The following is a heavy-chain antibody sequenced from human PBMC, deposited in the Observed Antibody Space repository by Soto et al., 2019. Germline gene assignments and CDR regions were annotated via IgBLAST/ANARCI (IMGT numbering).Heavy chain of an antibody. J-gene: IGHJ3*02. D-gene: IGHD6-13*01. V-gene: IGHV3-9*01. CDR3: AKDSYSSSFNNAFDI. CDR2: ISWNSGTI. CDR1: GFTFDDYA. Sequence: EVQLVESGGGLVQPGRSLRLSCAASGFTFDDYAMHWVGQAPGKGLEWVSGISWNSGTIGYADSVKGRFTISRDNAKKSLYLQMNSLRAEDTALYYCAKDSYSSSFNNAFDIWGQGTMVTVSS.